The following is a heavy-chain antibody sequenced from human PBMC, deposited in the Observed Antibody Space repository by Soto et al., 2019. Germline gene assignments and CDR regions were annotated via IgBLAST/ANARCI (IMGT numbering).Heavy chain of an antibody. CDR1: GCSISSGDYY. J-gene: IGHJ5*02. V-gene: IGHV4-30-4*01. CDR3: AREELELRRSLWYWFDP. CDR2: IYYSGST. Sequence: SETLSLTCTVSGCSISSGDYYWSWLRQPPGKGLEWIGYIYYSGSTYYNPSLKSRVTISVDTSKNQFSLKLSSVTAADTAVYYCAREELELRRSLWYWFDPWGQGTLVTVSS. D-gene: IGHD1-7*01.